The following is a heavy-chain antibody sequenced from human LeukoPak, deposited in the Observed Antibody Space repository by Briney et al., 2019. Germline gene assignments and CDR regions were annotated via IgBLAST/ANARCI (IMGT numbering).Heavy chain of an antibody. J-gene: IGHJ2*01. V-gene: IGHV3-23*01. CDR2: ILGLGGAGRT. D-gene: IGHD2-15*01. Sequence: GGSLRLSCSASGFSFSSDGMSWVRQAPGKGLEWVSGILGLGGAGRTYYADSVKGRFTISRDNSKNTLYLQMNSLRAEDTAVYYCAREKYCSGGSCYSGWYFDLWGRGTLVTVSS. CDR3: AREKYCSGGSCYSGWYFDL. CDR1: GFSFSSDG.